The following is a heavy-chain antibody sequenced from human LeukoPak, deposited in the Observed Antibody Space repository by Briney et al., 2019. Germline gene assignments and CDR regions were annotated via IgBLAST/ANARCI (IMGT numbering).Heavy chain of an antibody. D-gene: IGHD4-23*01. J-gene: IGHJ4*02. Sequence: GGSLRLSCAASGFTFSSYEMNWVRQAPGKGLGWVSYISSSGSTIYYADSVKGRFTISRDNAKNSLYLQMNSLRAEDTAVYYCARETMVVTPWSFLDYWGQGTLVTVSS. CDR2: ISSSGSTI. V-gene: IGHV3-48*03. CDR3: ARETMVVTPWSFLDY. CDR1: GFTFSSYE.